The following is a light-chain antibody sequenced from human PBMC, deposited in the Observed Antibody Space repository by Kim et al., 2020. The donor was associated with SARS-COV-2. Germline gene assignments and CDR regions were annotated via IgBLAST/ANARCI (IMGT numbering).Light chain of an antibody. CDR3: MQATHWPFT. CDR1: QSLGHSDRRTY. V-gene: IGKV2-30*02. J-gene: IGKJ2*01. CDR2: KVS. Sequence: PASISCRFSQSLGHSDRRTYVSWFQQRPGQSPRRLIYKVSTRDSGGPDRFNGSGSGTDFTLKISRVEAEDVGIYYCMQATHWPFTVGQGTKLEI.